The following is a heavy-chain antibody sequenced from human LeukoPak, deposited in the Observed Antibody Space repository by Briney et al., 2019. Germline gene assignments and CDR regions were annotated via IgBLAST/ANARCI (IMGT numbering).Heavy chain of an antibody. CDR1: GFTFSSYG. CDR2: IRYDGSNK. D-gene: IGHD2-2*01. J-gene: IGHJ4*02. Sequence: PGGSLRLSCAASGFTFSSYGMRWVRQAPGKGLEWVAFIRYDGSNKYYADSVKGRFTISRDNYKNTLYLQMNSLRAEDTAVYYCASSVVVPAAIDYWGQGTLVTVSS. CDR3: ASSVVVPAAIDY. V-gene: IGHV3-30*02.